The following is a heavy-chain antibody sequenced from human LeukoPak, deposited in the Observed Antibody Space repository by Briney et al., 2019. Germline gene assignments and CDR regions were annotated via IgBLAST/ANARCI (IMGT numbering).Heavy chain of an antibody. CDR2: IYSGCST. Sequence: GGSLRLSCAASGFTVSSNYMSWVRQAPGKGLEWVSFIYSGCSTYYGDSVKGRFTISRDNSKNTLYPQMNSLRAEDTAVYYCARATGNWFDPWGQGTLVTVSS. J-gene: IGHJ5*02. D-gene: IGHD5-12*01. V-gene: IGHV3-66*01. CDR1: GFTVSSNY. CDR3: ARATGNWFDP.